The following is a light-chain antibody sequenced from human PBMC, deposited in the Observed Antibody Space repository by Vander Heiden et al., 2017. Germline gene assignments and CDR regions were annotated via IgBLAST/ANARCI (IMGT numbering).Light chain of an antibody. V-gene: IGLV2-14*01. CDR1: SSDVGGYNY. J-gene: IGLJ1*01. CDR2: EDS. Sequence: QSALTQPASVSGSPGQSITISCTGTSSDVGGYNYVSWYQQHPGKAPKLRSYEDSNRPSGVSNRFSGSKSGNTASLTISGLQAEDESDYYCSSYTSSSTPNVCGTGTKVTVL. CDR3: SSYTSSSTPNV.